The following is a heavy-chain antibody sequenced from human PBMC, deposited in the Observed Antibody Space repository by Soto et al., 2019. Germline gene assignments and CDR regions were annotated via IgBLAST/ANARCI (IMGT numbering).Heavy chain of an antibody. D-gene: IGHD6-13*01. Sequence: GGSLRLSCGASGFTFSSYVMSWVRQAPGKGLEWVSLITDSGAGTYYADSVKGRFTISRDNSENTMYLQMNNLRAEDTAVYYCAKGLFSGSWYAADWGQGTLVTVSS. CDR3: AKGLFSGSWYAAD. CDR2: ITDSGAGT. V-gene: IGHV3-23*01. CDR1: GFTFSSYV. J-gene: IGHJ4*02.